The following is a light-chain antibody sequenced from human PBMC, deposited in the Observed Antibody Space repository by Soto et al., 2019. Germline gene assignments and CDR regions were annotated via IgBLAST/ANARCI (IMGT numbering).Light chain of an antibody. CDR2: GAS. J-gene: IGKJ1*01. V-gene: IGKV3-20*01. CDR3: QEYCQQYGSSPPSWT. Sequence: ETVLTQSPGTLSLSPGERATLSCRASQTVSSSYLAWYQQKPGQAPRLLIYGASSRATGIPDRFSGSGSGTGCTLTISRLEPEDFAVYYCQEYCQQYGSSPPSWTFGQGTRVEIK. CDR1: QTVSSSY.